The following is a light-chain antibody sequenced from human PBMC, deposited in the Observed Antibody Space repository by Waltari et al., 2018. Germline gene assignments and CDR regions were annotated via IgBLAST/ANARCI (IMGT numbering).Light chain of an antibody. CDR3: CSYAGSSTFGVV. CDR1: SSDVGRYNL. Sequence: QSALTQPASVSGSPGQSIPITSTGTSSDVGRYNLVSWYQQHPGKAPKLMIYEGSKRPSGVSNRFSGSKSGNTASLTISGLQAEDEADYYCCSYAGSSTFGVVFGGGTKLTVL. CDR2: EGS. J-gene: IGLJ2*01. V-gene: IGLV2-23*03.